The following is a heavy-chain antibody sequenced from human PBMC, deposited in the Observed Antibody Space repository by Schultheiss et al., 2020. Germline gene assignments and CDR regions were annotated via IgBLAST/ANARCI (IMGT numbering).Heavy chain of an antibody. CDR1: GGSISSYY. J-gene: IGHJ6*02. V-gene: IGHV4-59*12. CDR2: IYYSGST. Sequence: SQTLSLTCTVSGGSISSYYWSWIRQPPGKGLEWIGYIYYSGSTNYNPSLKSRVTISVDTSKNQFSLKLSSVTAADTAVYYCARDLINVGATTWYYYYYGMDVWGQGTTVTVSS. D-gene: IGHD1-26*01. CDR3: ARDLINVGATTWYYYYYGMDV.